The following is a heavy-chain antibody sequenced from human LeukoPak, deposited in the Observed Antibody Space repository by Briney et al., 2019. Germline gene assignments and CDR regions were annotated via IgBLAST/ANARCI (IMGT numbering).Heavy chain of an antibody. J-gene: IGHJ4*02. CDR3: ARGGGSSPPTSLDY. CDR1: GYTFTSYD. Sequence: GASVKVSCKASGYTFTSYDINWVRQATGQGLEWMGWMNPNSGNTGYAQKFQGRVTMTRNTSISTAYMDLSSLRSDDTAVYYCARGGGSSPPTSLDYWGQGTLVTVSS. V-gene: IGHV1-8*01. CDR2: MNPNSGNT. D-gene: IGHD3-16*01.